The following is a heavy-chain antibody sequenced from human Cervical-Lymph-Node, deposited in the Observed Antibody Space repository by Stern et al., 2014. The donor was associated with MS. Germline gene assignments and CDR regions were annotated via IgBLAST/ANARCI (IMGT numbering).Heavy chain of an antibody. D-gene: IGHD3-22*01. Sequence: QVQLVQSGTKMQKPGASVKVSCKASGYTFTAFFIHWVRHVPGQGLEWMGRLDPNSDDPTYAQKFQDRVTLTRDTSIGTAYLELSRLTSADTAFYYCAREATLIVVGIDYWGQGTQVTVSS. CDR3: AREATLIVVGIDY. V-gene: IGHV1-2*06. J-gene: IGHJ4*02. CDR2: LDPNSDDP. CDR1: GYTFTAFF.